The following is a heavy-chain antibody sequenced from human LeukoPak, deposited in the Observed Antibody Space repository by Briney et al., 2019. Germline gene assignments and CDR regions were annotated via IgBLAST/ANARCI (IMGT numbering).Heavy chain of an antibody. D-gene: IGHD6-13*01. Sequence: GGSLRLSCAASRFTFSSHAMPWVRQAPGKGLEWVSSISSSSSYIYYADSVKGRFTISRDNAKNSLYLQMNSLRAEDTAVYYCAREYSSSWYDYYYGMDVWGQGTTVTVSS. CDR1: RFTFSSHA. CDR3: AREYSSSWYDYYYGMDV. CDR2: ISSSSSYI. J-gene: IGHJ6*02. V-gene: IGHV3-21*01.